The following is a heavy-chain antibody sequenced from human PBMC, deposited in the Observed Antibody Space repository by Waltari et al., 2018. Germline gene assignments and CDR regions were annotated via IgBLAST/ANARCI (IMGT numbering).Heavy chain of an antibody. CDR3: ATDLLCSGGSCYLT. Sequence: QVQLVQSGAEVKKPGASVTVSCKVSGYTLTELSMHWVRQAPGQGLEWMGGFDPEDGETIYAQKCQCRVTMTEDTSTDTAYMELSSLRSEDTAVYYCATDLLCSGGSCYLTWGQGTLVTVSS. J-gene: IGHJ5*02. CDR2: FDPEDGET. CDR1: GYTLTELS. D-gene: IGHD2-15*01. V-gene: IGHV1-24*01.